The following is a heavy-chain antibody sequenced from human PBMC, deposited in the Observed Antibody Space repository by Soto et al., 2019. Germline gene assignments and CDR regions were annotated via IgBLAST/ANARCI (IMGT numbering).Heavy chain of an antibody. D-gene: IGHD3-3*01. Sequence: LXLXCTVSGGSISSXDYYWSSMRQPPGKGLEWIGYIYYSGSTYYNPSLKSRVTISVDTSKNQFSLTLSSVTAADTAVYYCARVLGSPDYDFWSGYYFDYWGQGTLGTVS. J-gene: IGHJ4*02. V-gene: IGHV4-30-4*01. CDR3: ARVLGSPDYDFWSGYYFDY. CDR1: GGSISSXDYY. CDR2: IYYSGST.